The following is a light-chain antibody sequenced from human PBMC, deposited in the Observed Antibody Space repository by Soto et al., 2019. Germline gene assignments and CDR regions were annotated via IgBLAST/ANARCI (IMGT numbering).Light chain of an antibody. CDR2: EVS. V-gene: IGLV2-14*01. CDR1: SSDVGGYDY. J-gene: IGLJ1*01. Sequence: QSVLTQPASVSGSPGQSITISCTGTSSDVGGYDYVSWYQLHPGKAPKLMIFEVSNRPSGVSCRFSGSKSGNTASLTISGLQAEDEADYFCSSYSISTAYLFGTGTKATVL. CDR3: SSYSISTAYL.